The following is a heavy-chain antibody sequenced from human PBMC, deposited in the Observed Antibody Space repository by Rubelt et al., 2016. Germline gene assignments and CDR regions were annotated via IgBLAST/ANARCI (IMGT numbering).Heavy chain of an antibody. J-gene: IGHJ4*02. Sequence: QVQLQESGPGLVKPSETLSLTCTVSGGSINSYYWSWIRQPPGKGLEWIAYIYYSGSTKYNPSLMSRLTISVDTSKNQFSLKLSSVTAADTAGYYCARVHRTAAGRPFDNWGQGILVAVSS. CDR2: IYYSGST. D-gene: IGHD6-13*01. CDR3: ARVHRTAAGRPFDN. V-gene: IGHV4-59*08. CDR1: GGSINSYY.